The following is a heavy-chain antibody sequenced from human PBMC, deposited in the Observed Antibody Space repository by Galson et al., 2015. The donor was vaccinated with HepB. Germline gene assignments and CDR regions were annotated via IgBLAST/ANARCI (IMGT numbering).Heavy chain of an antibody. CDR3: ARAPPNWLRFSNNIQDY. CDR1: GYTFTGYY. V-gene: IGHV1-2*02. D-gene: IGHD1/OR15-1a*01. Sequence: SVKVSCKASGYTFTGYYMHWVRQAPGQGLEWMGWINPNSGGTNYAQKFQGRVTMTRDTSISTAYMELSRLRSDDTAVYYCARAPPNWLRFSNNIQDYWGQGTLVTVSS. J-gene: IGHJ4*02. CDR2: INPNSGGT.